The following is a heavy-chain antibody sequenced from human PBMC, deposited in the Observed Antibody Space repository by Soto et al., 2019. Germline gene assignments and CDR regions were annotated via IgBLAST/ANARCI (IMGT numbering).Heavy chain of an antibody. CDR2: IWHDGSYK. Sequence: QVQLVESGGGVVQPGRSLRLSCAASGFTFRNYGMHWVRQAPGKGLEWVASIWHDGSYKYEADSVKGRFTISRDNSKNTLSLQRNSLRADDTAGYYCARREEEGNYLDNWGLGTLVTVSS. J-gene: IGHJ4*02. V-gene: IGHV3-33*01. CDR3: ARREEEGNYLDN. CDR1: GFTFRNYG.